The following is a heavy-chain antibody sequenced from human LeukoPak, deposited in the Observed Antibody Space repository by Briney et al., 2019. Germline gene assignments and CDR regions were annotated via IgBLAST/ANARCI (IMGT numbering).Heavy chain of an antibody. CDR3: ATRGPDILTGYRY. CDR2: INPNSGGT. D-gene: IGHD3-9*01. V-gene: IGHV1-2*02. CDR1: GYTFTGYY. Sequence: ASVKVSCKASGYTFTGYYMHWVRQAPGQGLEWMGWINPNSGGTNYAQKFQSRVTMTRDTSISTAYMELSRLRSDDTAVYYCATRGPDILTGYRYWAQGTLVTVSS. J-gene: IGHJ4*02.